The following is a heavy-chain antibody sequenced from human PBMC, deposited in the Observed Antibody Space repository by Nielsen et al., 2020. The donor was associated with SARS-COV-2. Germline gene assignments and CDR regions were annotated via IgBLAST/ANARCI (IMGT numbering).Heavy chain of an antibody. Sequence: GESLKISCAASGFTFSSYGMHWVRQAPGKGLEWVAVIWYDGSNKYYADSVKGRFTISRDNSKNTLYLQMNSLRAEDTAVYYCAKGPRSGYDYFDYRGQGTLVTVSS. CDR3: AKGPRSGYDYFDY. CDR1: GFTFSSYG. V-gene: IGHV3-33*06. J-gene: IGHJ4*02. D-gene: IGHD5-12*01. CDR2: IWYDGSNK.